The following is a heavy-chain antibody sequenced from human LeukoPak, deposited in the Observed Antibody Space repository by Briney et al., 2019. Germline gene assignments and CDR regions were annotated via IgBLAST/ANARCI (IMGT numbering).Heavy chain of an antibody. Sequence: GGSLRLSCAASGFTFSSYWMSWVRQAPGKGLEWVANIKQDGSEKYYVDSVKGRCTISRVNAKNSLYLQMNSLRAEDTAVYYCARAVPDFWSGYYRYYYGMDVWGQGTTVTVPS. CDR3: ARAVPDFWSGYYRYYYGMDV. J-gene: IGHJ6*02. V-gene: IGHV3-7*01. D-gene: IGHD3-3*01. CDR2: IKQDGSEK. CDR1: GFTFSSYW.